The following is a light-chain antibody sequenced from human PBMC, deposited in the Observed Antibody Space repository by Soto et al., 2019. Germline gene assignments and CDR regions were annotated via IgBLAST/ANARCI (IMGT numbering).Light chain of an antibody. CDR2: SNH. V-gene: IGLV1-44*01. CDR1: DSNIGTNT. Sequence: QAVVTQPPSVSGTPGQRVTISCSGSDSNIGTNTVNWYQQRPGTAPKLLIYSNHYRPSGVPDRFSGSKSGTSASLAISGLQSEDEADYYCASWDGGLSGRGVFGTGTKVTVL. CDR3: ASWDGGLSGRGV. J-gene: IGLJ1*01.